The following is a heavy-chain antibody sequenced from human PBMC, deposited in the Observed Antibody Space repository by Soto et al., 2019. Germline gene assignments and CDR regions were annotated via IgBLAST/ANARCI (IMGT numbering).Heavy chain of an antibody. CDR3: ARDFYGGYTYGPGDY. D-gene: IGHD5-18*01. CDR1: GFTFSSYS. J-gene: IGHJ4*02. CDR2: ISSSSSYI. Sequence: GGSLRLSCAASGFTFSSYSMNWVRQAPGKGLEWVSSISSSSSYIYYADSVKGRFTISRDNAKNSLYLQMNSLRAEDTAVYYCARDFYGGYTYGPGDYWGQGALVTVSS. V-gene: IGHV3-21*01.